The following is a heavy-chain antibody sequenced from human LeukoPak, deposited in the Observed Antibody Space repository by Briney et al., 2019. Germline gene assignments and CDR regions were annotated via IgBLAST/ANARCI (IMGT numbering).Heavy chain of an antibody. Sequence: SETLSLTCAVYGGSFSGYYWSWIRQPPGKGLEWIGEINHSGSTNYNPSLKSRVTISVDTSKNQFSLKLSSVTAADTAVYYCARHPFAYYYDPIWAFDIWGQGTMVTVSS. CDR2: INHSGST. CDR1: GGSFSGYY. V-gene: IGHV4-34*01. J-gene: IGHJ3*02. CDR3: ARHPFAYYYDPIWAFDI. D-gene: IGHD3-22*01.